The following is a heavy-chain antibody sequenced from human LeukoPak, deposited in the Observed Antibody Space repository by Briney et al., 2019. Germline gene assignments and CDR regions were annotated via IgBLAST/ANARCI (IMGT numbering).Heavy chain of an antibody. CDR1: GYTFTRYH. CDR2: ITPSDGTT. Sequence: GASVKVSCKASGYTFTRYHVHWVRQAPGQGLEWMGKITPSDGTTDYAQQFQGRVTMTRDTPTSTVYMELSSLRSDDTAVYYCARGGDLVLPYFDYWGQGTLVTVSS. J-gene: IGHJ4*02. D-gene: IGHD3-10*01. CDR3: ARGGDLVLPYFDY. V-gene: IGHV1-46*01.